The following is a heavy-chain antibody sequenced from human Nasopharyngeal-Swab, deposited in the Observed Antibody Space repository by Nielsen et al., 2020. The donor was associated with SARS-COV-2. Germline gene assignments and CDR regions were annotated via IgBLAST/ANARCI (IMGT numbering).Heavy chain of an antibody. CDR2: IGSKTYNYAT. V-gene: IGHV3-73*01. J-gene: IGHJ6*03. D-gene: IGHD1-26*01. Sequence: GESLKISCAASGFSFSDSAMHWVRQASGTGLDWVGRIGSKTYNYATTYAASVKGRFTIFRDDSKNTAYLQMNSLKTDDTAVYYCTSRESVTYSDYSYYMDVWGKGTTVTVSS. CDR3: TSRESVTYSDYSYYMDV. CDR1: GFSFSDSA.